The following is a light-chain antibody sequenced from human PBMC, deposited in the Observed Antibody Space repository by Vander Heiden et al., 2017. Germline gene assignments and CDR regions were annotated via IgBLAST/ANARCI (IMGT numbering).Light chain of an antibody. J-gene: IGLJ2*01. Sequence: SYVLTHPPSVSLAPGQTARITCGGNNMGSKSVHWYQQKPGQAPVLVVYDDSERPAGIPERFSGSNSGNTATLTISRVEAGDEADYYCQVWDSSSDHVVFGGGTKLTVL. CDR2: DDS. V-gene: IGLV3-21*02. CDR3: QVWDSSSDHVV. CDR1: NMGSKS.